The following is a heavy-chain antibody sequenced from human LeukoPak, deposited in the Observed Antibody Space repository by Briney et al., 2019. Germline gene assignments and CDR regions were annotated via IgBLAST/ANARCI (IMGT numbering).Heavy chain of an antibody. J-gene: IGHJ4*02. Sequence: GGSLRLSCAASGFTFSTYWMHWVRQAPGKGLMWVSRINGDGSSTAYADSVKGRFTVSRDNAKNTLYLQLNNLGGEDTAVYYCARKGSVAGLGYWSQGTLVTVSS. V-gene: IGHV3-74*01. CDR1: GFTFSTYW. D-gene: IGHD6-19*01. CDR3: ARKGSVAGLGY. CDR2: INGDGSST.